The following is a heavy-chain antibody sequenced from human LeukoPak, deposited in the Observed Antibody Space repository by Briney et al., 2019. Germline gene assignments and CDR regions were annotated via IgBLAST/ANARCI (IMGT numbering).Heavy chain of an antibody. J-gene: IGHJ4*02. CDR2: IYYSGST. V-gene: IGHV4-39*07. CDR3: ARQEGYSYGYFDY. CDR1: GGSISSSSYY. Sequence: PSETLSLTCTVSGGSISSSSYYWGWIRQPPGKGLEWIGSIYYSGSTYYNPSLKSRVTISVDTSKDQFSLKLSSVTAADTAVYYCARQEGYSYGYFDYWGQGTLVTVSS. D-gene: IGHD5-18*01.